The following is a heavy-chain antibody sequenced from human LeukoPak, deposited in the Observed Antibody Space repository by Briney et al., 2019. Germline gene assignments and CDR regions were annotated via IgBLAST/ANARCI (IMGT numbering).Heavy chain of an antibody. Sequence: PSETLSLTCNVSGGSISSGTYHWNWIRLHPGKGLEWIGYIYYSGTTSYDPPLKSRVTISVDTSKNQFSLKLNSLTAADTAVYYCARRGSENSFDYWGQGTLVTVSS. CDR1: GGSISSGTYH. V-gene: IGHV4-31*03. CDR2: IYYSGTT. CDR3: ARRGSENSFDY. D-gene: IGHD1-26*01. J-gene: IGHJ4*02.